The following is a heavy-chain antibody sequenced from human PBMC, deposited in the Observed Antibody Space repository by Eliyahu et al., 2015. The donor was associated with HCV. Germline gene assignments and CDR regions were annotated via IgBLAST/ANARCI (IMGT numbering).Heavy chain of an antibody. CDR3: ARGGRTGSWYPPEDQ. V-gene: IGHV3-33*01. J-gene: IGHJ4*02. CDR2: IWYDGSKE. Sequence: QVQLVESGGGVVQPGRSLRLSXAASGFPFRTLGMPWVRQAPGKGLEWVAIIWYDGSKEYYVDSVKGRFTISRDNSKNTLYLQMNSLRAEDTAVYYCARGGRTGSWYPPEDQWGQGTLVTVSS. D-gene: IGHD3-10*01. CDR1: GFPFRTLG.